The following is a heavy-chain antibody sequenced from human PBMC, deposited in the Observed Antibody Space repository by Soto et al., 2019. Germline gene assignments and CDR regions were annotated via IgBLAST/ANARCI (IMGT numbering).Heavy chain of an antibody. V-gene: IGHV1-69*06. D-gene: IGHD4-17*01. Sequence: QVQLVQSGAEVKKPGSSVKVSCKASGGTFSSYAISWVRQAPGQGLEWMGGIIPIFGTANYAQKFQGRVQITADKSGSTAYMELSSLRSEDTAVYYCARPYGDYSRYAFDIWGQGTIVTVSS. CDR2: IIPIFGTA. J-gene: IGHJ3*02. CDR3: ARPYGDYSRYAFDI. CDR1: GGTFSSYA.